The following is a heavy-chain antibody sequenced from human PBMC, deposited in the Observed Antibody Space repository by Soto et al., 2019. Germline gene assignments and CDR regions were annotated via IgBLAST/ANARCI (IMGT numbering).Heavy chain of an antibody. V-gene: IGHV1-69*01. CDR3: ARGVVAGMDV. J-gene: IGHJ6*02. CDR1: GGTFISYA. CDR2: IIPIFGTA. D-gene: IGHD2-15*01. Sequence: GXSVKVSCTAPGGTFISYAIVWVRQAPGQGLEWMGGIIPIFGTANYAQKFQGRVTITADESTSTAYMELSSLRSEDTAVYYCARGVVAGMDVWGQGTTVTVSS.